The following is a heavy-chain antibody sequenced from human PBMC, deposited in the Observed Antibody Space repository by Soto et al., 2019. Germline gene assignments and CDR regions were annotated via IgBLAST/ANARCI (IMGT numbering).Heavy chain of an antibody. V-gene: IGHV4-39*01. Sequence: SETLSLTCTVPGGSISSSSYYWGWIRQPPGKGLEWIGSIYYSGSTYYNPSLKSRVTISVDTSKNQFSLKLSSVTAADTAVYYCARSIAAAGTGGYYYYYYYMDVWGKGTTVTVSS. D-gene: IGHD6-13*01. CDR2: IYYSGST. CDR3: ARSIAAAGTGGYYYYYYYMDV. J-gene: IGHJ6*03. CDR1: GGSISSSSYY.